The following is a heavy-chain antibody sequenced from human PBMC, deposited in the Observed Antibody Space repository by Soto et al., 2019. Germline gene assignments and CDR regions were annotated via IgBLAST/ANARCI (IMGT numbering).Heavy chain of an antibody. Sequence: GGSLRLSCAASGFTFSSYGMHWVRQAPGKGLEWVAVIWYDGSNKYYADSVKGRFTISRDNSKNTLYLQMNSLRAEDTAVYYCAKIESRFFYDSTGYYPFDYWVQGTLVTVSS. CDR1: GFTFSSYG. CDR2: IWYDGSNK. CDR3: AKIESRFFYDSTGYYPFDY. J-gene: IGHJ4*02. V-gene: IGHV3-33*06. D-gene: IGHD3-22*01.